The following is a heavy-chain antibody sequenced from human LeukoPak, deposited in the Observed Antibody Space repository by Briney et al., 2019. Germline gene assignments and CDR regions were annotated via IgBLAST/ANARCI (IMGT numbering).Heavy chain of an antibody. D-gene: IGHD6-13*01. J-gene: IGHJ4*02. Sequence: GGSPRLSCAASGFTFSSYWMHWVRQAPGKGLVWVSRMNSDGSSTLYADSVKGRFTISRDNAKNTLYLQMNSLRAEDTAVYYCARRSAAGGFYDYWGREPWSPSPQ. V-gene: IGHV3-74*03. CDR2: MNSDGSST. CDR3: ARRSAAGGFYDY. CDR1: GFTFSSYW.